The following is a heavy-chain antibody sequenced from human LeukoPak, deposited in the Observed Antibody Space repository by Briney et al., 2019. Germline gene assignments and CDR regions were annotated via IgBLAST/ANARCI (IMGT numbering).Heavy chain of an antibody. J-gene: IGHJ3*02. CDR2: ISYGGSA. V-gene: IGHV4-39*01. CDR3: ARRGWTGGYTYAAFDI. CDR1: GASFSSSTHF. D-gene: IGHD5-18*01. Sequence: SETLSLTCTVSGASFSSSTHFWGWIRQPPGKGLEWIGSISYGGSAYYNPSLKSRVTISVDTSKNQFSLKLTSVSAADTAMYYCARRGWTGGYTYAAFDIWGQGTTVTVSS.